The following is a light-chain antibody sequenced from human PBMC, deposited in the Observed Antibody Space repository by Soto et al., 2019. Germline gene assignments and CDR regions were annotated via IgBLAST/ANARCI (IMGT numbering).Light chain of an antibody. V-gene: IGKV4-1*01. CDR1: QSVLYSSNNKNY. CDR2: WAS. CDR3: HQYYSAPYN. J-gene: IGKJ2*01. Sequence: DIVMTQSPDSLAVSLGERATINCKSSQSVLYSSNNKNYLAWYQQKPGQPPKLLIYWASTRESGLPDRFSGSGSGTDITLTISSLQAEDVAVYYCHQYYSAPYNFGQGTKLEIK.